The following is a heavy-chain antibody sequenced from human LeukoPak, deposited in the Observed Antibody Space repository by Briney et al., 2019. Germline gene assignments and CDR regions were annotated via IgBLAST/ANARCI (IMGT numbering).Heavy chain of an antibody. D-gene: IGHD3-22*01. CDR3: AKDDYYDSSGPRVFDY. CDR2: ISGSGGST. V-gene: IGHV3-23*01. CDR1: GFTFSSYA. Sequence: GGSLRLSCAASGFTFSSYAMSWVRQAPGKGLEWVSAISGSGGSTYYADSVKGRFTISRDNSKNTLYLQMNSLRAEDTAVYYCAKDDYYDSSGPRVFDYWGQGTLVTVSS. J-gene: IGHJ4*02.